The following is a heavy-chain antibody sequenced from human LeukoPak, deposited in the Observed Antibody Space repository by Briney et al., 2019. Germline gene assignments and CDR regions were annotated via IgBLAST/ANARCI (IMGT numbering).Heavy chain of an antibody. CDR3: ARGRGGYCSSTSCYGYWYFDL. CDR1: GGSFSGYY. Sequence: SETLSLTCAVYGGSFSGYYWSWIRQPPGKGLEWIGEINHGGSNNYNPSLKSRVTISVDTSKNQFSLKLSSVTAADTAVYYCARGRGGYCSSTSCYGYWYFDLWGRGTLVTVSS. V-gene: IGHV4-34*01. CDR2: INHGGSN. J-gene: IGHJ2*01. D-gene: IGHD2-2*01.